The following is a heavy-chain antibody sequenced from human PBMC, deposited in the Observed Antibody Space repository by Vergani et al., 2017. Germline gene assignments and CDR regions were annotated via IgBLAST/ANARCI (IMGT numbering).Heavy chain of an antibody. V-gene: IGHV1-69*06. CDR3: ARAGYCSSTSCYGFDY. CDR1: GYTFTGYY. J-gene: IGHJ4*02. Sequence: QVQLVQSGAEVKKPGASVKVSCKASGYTFTGYYMHWVRQAPGQGLEWMGGIIPIFGTANYAQKFQGRVTITADKSTSTAYMELSSLRSEDTAVYYCARAGYCSSTSCYGFDYWGQGTLVTVSS. CDR2: IIPIFGTA. D-gene: IGHD2-2*01.